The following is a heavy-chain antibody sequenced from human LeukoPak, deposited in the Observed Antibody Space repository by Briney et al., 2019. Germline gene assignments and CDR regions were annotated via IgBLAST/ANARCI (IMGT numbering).Heavy chain of an antibody. V-gene: IGHV3-23*01. J-gene: IGHJ4*02. D-gene: IGHD2-15*01. CDR1: GFTFSSYA. Sequence: GGPLRLSCAASGFTFSSYAMSWVRQAPGKGLEWVSAISGSGGSTYYADSVKGRFTISRDNSKNTLYLQMNSLRAEDTAVYYCAKSLGYCSGGSCYSCCDFDYWGQGTLVTVSS. CDR2: ISGSGGST. CDR3: AKSLGYCSGGSCYSCCDFDY.